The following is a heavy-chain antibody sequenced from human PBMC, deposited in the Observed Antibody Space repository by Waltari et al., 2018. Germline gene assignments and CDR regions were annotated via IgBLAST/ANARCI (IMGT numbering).Heavy chain of an antibody. CDR1: GFPFSNYW. Sequence: EVQLVESGGGLVQPGGSLSLSCAASGFPFSNYWMTWLRQAPGKGLEWVANVQHDGTEKYYLDSVKGRFTISRDNAKSSLYLQMDSLRAEDTAIYYCARDGRGVNSQFNLFDLWGQGLQVTVSS. V-gene: IGHV3-7*01. CDR2: VQHDGTEK. J-gene: IGHJ5*02. CDR3: ARDGRGVNSQFNLFDL. D-gene: IGHD2-8*01.